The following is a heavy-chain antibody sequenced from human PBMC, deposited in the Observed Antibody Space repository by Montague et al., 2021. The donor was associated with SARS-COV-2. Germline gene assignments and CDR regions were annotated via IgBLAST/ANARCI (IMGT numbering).Heavy chain of an antibody. Sequence: SETLSLTCAVYGGSLSGYYWSWIRQPPEKGLEWIGEINHSANTKYNPSLKSPVTISIDTSKNQSSLKMTSVTAADTATYYCASGIYPSGSYYNRYYYGLNIWGPGTTVIVSS. J-gene: IGHJ6*02. V-gene: IGHV4-34*01. CDR1: GGSLSGYY. D-gene: IGHD3-10*01. CDR2: INHSANT. CDR3: ASGIYPSGSYYNRYYYGLNI.